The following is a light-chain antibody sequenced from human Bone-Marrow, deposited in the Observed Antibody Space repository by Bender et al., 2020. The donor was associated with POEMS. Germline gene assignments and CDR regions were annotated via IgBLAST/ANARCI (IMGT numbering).Light chain of an antibody. CDR1: SGHTNYA. CDR2: VNSDGRH. CDR3: QTWGTGFWV. V-gene: IGLV4-69*01. Sequence: QLVLTQSPSASASLGASVKLTCTLSSGHTNYAIAWHQQQPEKGPRYLMKVNSDGRHYKGDGIPDRFSGSSSGAERYLTISSLQSEDEADYYCQTWGTGFWVFGGGTKLTVL. J-gene: IGLJ3*02.